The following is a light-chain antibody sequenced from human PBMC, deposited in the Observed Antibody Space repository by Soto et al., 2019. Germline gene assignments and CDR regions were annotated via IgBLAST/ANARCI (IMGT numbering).Light chain of an antibody. CDR1: SSTIASNT. V-gene: IGLV1-44*01. Sequence: SVLTQPPSASGTPGQRVTISCSGSSSTIASNTVTWYQQLPGTAPKVLIYTDNQRPSGVPDRFSGSKSGTSVSLAISGLQSEDEADYYCAARDDSLNGVVFGGGTKVTVL. CDR3: AARDDSLNGVV. CDR2: TDN. J-gene: IGLJ2*01.